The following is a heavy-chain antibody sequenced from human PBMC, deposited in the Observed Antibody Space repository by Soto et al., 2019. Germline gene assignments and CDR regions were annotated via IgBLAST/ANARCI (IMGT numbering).Heavy chain of an antibody. CDR2: INTGNGNT. CDR1: GYTFTNYA. D-gene: IGHD2-2*01. V-gene: IGHV1-3*04. J-gene: IGHJ4*02. Sequence: ASVKVSCKASGYTFTNYAMHWMRQAPGQRLEWMGWINTGNGNTKYAQKFQDRVTLTTDTPTSTAYMELRSLKSDDTATYYCARVRGIPADADYWGQGTLVTVSS. CDR3: ARVRGIPADADY.